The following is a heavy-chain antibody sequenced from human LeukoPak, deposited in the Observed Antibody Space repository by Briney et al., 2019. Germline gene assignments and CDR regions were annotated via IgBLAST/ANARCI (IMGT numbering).Heavy chain of an antibody. CDR3: AREARIAAADYYYYYGMDV. CDR1: GYTFIGYY. J-gene: IGHJ6*04. V-gene: IGHV1-2*04. Sequence: ASVKVSCKASGYTFIGYYMHWVRQAPGQGLEWMGWINPNSGGTNYAQKFQGWVTMTRDTSISTAYMELSRLRSDDTAVYYCAREARIAAADYYYYYGMDVWGKGTTVTVSS. CDR2: INPNSGGT. D-gene: IGHD6-13*01.